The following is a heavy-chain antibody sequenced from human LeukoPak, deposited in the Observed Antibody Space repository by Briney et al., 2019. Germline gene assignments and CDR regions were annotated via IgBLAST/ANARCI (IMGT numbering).Heavy chain of an antibody. Sequence: GGSLRLSCAASGFTFSSYEMNWVRQAPGKGLEWLSHISSSGSTKYYANSVKGRFTISRDNAKISVYLQMNSLTAEDTGLYYCARDATTAVGWVYMDVWGKGTTVTISS. CDR3: ARDATTAVGWVYMDV. V-gene: IGHV3-48*03. CDR2: ISSSGSTK. CDR1: GFTFSSYE. D-gene: IGHD6-13*01. J-gene: IGHJ6*03.